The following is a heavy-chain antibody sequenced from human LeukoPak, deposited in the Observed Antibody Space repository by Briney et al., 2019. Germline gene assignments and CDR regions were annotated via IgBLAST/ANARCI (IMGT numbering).Heavy chain of an antibody. V-gene: IGHV3-30*18. CDR3: AKDRAGSWAIDY. Sequence: GGSLRLSCAASGFTFSTYNMHWVRQAPGKGLEWGAVISYDGSNKYYADSVKGRFIISRDDSKNPLYLEMNSLNAEDTAVYYCAKDRAGSWAIDYWGQGTLVTVS. CDR2: ISYDGSNK. D-gene: IGHD6-13*01. CDR1: GFTFSTYN. J-gene: IGHJ4*02.